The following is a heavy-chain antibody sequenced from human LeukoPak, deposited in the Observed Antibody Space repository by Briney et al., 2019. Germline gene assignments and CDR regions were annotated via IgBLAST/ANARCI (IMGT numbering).Heavy chain of an antibody. V-gene: IGHV3-30*02. CDR1: GFTFSSYG. CDR3: AKVSGIYCSSTSCYLL. D-gene: IGHD2-2*01. Sequence: GGSLRLSCAASGFTFSSYGMHWVRQAPGKGLEWVAFIRYDGSNKYYADSVKGRFTISRDNSKNTLYLQMNSLRAEDTAVYYCAKVSGIYCSSTSCYLLWGQGTLVTVSS. J-gene: IGHJ4*02. CDR2: IRYDGSNK.